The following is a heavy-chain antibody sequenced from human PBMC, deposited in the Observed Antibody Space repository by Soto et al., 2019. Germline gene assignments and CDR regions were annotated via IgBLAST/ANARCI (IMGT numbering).Heavy chain of an antibody. V-gene: IGHV3-30-3*01. CDR1: GFTFSNYA. D-gene: IGHD6-19*01. CDR2: ISYDGSNK. CDR3: ARDPLAVERPY. J-gene: IGHJ4*02. Sequence: QVQLVESGGGVVQPGRSLRLSCAASGFTFSNYAMHWVRQAPGKGLEWVAVISYDGSNKYYADSVKGRFTISRDNSKNRLYLQMNSLRAADTAVYYCARDPLAVERPYWGQGILVTVSS.